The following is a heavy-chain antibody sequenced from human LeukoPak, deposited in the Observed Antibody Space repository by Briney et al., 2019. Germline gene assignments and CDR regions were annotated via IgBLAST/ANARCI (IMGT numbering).Heavy chain of an antibody. CDR3: ARGGGSGWYLE. D-gene: IGHD6-19*01. CDR2: IIPILGIA. V-gene: IGHV1-69*04. CDR1: GGTFSSYA. J-gene: IGHJ4*02. Sequence: ASVKVSCKASGGTFSSYAISWVRQAPGQGLEWMGRIIPILGIANYAQKFQGRVTITADKSTSTAYMELSSLRSEDTAVYYCARGGGSGWYLEWGQGTLVTVSS.